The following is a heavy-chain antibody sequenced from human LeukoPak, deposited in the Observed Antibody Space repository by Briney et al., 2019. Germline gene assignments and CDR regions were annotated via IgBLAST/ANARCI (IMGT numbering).Heavy chain of an antibody. J-gene: IGHJ4*02. D-gene: IGHD6-13*01. CDR2: IYYSGST. CDR1: GGSISNYY. Sequence: SETLSLTCTVSGGSISNYYWSWIRQPPGKGLEWIGYIYYSGSTYYNPSLKSRVTISLDTSKNQFSLKLSSVTAADTAVYYCARGSWYFDYWGQGTLVTVSS. V-gene: IGHV4-59*01. CDR3: ARGSWYFDY.